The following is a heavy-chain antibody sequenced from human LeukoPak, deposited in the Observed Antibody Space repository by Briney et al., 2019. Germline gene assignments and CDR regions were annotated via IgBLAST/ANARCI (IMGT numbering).Heavy chain of an antibody. V-gene: IGHV3-21*01. CDR2: ISSSSSYI. J-gene: IGHJ4*02. CDR1: GFTFSSYS. CDR3: ARVAAAGILDY. Sequence: EGSLRLSCAASGFTFSSYSMNWVRQAPGKGLEWVSSISSSSSYIYYADSVKGRFTISRDNAKNSLYLQMNSLRAEDTAVYYCARVAAAGILDYWGQGTLVTVSS. D-gene: IGHD6-13*01.